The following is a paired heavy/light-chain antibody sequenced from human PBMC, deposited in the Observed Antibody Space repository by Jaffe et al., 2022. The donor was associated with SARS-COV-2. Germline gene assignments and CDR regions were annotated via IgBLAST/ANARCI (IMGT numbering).Light chain of an antibody. CDR3: QQYGNSRWT. V-gene: IGKV3-20*01. Sequence: EIVLTQSPGTLSLSPGERATLSCRASQTVSSTYLAWYQQKPGQAPRLLIYGASSRATGIPDKFSGSASGTDFTLTISRLEPEDFAVYYCQQYGNSRWTFGQGTKVEIK. CDR1: QTVSSTY. CDR2: GAS. J-gene: IGKJ1*01.
Heavy chain of an antibody. CDR3: ARFSSGWGLDYYYAMDV. CDR2: ISSSSSFI. J-gene: IGHJ6*02. D-gene: IGHD6-19*01. CDR1: GLTFRSYS. V-gene: IGHV3-21*01. Sequence: AQLVESGGGLVKPGGSLRLSCAASGLTFRSYSMNWVRQAPGKGLEWVSSISSSSSFIYYADSVKGRFTISRDNAKNSLYLQMNSLRAEDTAVYYCARFSSGWGLDYYYAMDVWGQGTTVTVSS.